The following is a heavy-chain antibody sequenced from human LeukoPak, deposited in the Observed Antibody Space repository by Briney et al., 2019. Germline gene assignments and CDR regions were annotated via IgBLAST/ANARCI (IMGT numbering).Heavy chain of an antibody. CDR3: TGPPELDGYSF. Sequence: GGSLRLSCAASGFTFSNAWMSWVRQAPGKGLEWVGRIKSKTDGGTTDYAAPVKGRFTTSRDDSKNTLYLQMNSLKTEDTAVYYCTGPPELDGYSFWGQGTLVTVSS. V-gene: IGHV3-15*01. D-gene: IGHD5-24*01. CDR2: IKSKTDGGTT. CDR1: GFTFSNAW. J-gene: IGHJ4*02.